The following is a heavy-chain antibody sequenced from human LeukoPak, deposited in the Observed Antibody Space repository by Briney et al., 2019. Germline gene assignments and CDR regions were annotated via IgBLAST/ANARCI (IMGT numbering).Heavy chain of an antibody. V-gene: IGHV3-21*01. CDR1: GFTFSSYS. CDR2: ISSISSYI. J-gene: IGHJ4*02. D-gene: IGHD2-2*01. Sequence: PGRSLRLSCAASGFTFSSYSMNWVRQAPGKGLEWVSSISSISSYIYYADSVKGRFTISRDNAKNSLYLQMNSVRAEDTAVYYCARPRGCGSARCNNFDYWGQGTLVTVSS. CDR3: ARPRGCGSARCNNFDY.